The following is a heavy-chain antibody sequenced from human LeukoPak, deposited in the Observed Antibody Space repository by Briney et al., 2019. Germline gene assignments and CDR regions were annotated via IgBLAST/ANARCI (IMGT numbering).Heavy chain of an antibody. CDR3: ARETSGYYYPYFDY. CDR1: GGSFSGYY. Sequence: PSETLSLTCAVYGGSFSGYYWSWIRQPPGKGLEWIGEINHSGSTNYIPSLKSRVTISVDTSKNQFSLKLSSVTAADTAVYYCARETSGYYYPYFDYWGQGTLVTVSS. J-gene: IGHJ4*02. D-gene: IGHD3-22*01. V-gene: IGHV4-34*01. CDR2: INHSGST.